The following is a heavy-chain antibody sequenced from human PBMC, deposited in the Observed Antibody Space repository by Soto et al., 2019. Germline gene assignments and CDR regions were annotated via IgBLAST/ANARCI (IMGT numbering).Heavy chain of an antibody. D-gene: IGHD1-1*01. CDR1: GYAFTSYG. Sequence: ASVKVSCKASGYAFTSYGISWVRQAPGQGLEWMGWISAYNGNTNYAQKLQGRVTMTTDTSTSTAYMELRSLRSDDTAVYYCTEVNAGAHDVFDIGAQGTMDTVSS. CDR3: TEVNAGAHDVFDI. CDR2: ISAYNGNT. V-gene: IGHV1-18*01. J-gene: IGHJ3*02.